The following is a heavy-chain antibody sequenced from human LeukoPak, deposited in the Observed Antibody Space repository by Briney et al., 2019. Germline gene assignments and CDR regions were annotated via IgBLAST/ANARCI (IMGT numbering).Heavy chain of an antibody. D-gene: IGHD3-10*01. Sequence: ASVKVSCKASGYTFTSYGISWVRQAPGQGLEXXXXXXXXNGNTNYAQKLQGGVTMTTDTSTSTAYMELRSLRSDDTAVYYCARDLRHNMVRGVMGPLNYWGQGTLVTVSS. CDR3: ARDLRHNMVRGVMGPLNY. J-gene: IGHJ4*02. CDR1: GYTFTSYG. V-gene: IGHV1-18*04. CDR2: XXXXNGNT.